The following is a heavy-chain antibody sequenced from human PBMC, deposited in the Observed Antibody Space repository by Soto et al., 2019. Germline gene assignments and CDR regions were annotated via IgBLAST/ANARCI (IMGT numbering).Heavy chain of an antibody. Sequence: ASVEVCCKACGDRFAGCGRSWVRQAPGQGLEWLGWIHTYNGNTNYAQKFQGRVTMTRDTSTSTVYMELSSLRSEDTAVYYCARDGYSSGWHAGGGYYGMDVWGQGTTVTVSS. CDR3: ARDGYSSGWHAGGGYYGMDV. CDR1: GDRFAGCG. V-gene: IGHV1-18*01. D-gene: IGHD6-19*01. J-gene: IGHJ6*02. CDR2: IHTYNGNT.